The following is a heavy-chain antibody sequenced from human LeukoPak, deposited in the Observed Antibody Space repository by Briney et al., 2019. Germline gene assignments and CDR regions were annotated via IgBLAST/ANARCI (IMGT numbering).Heavy chain of an antibody. Sequence: SETLSLTCTVSGGSISSSYWGWIRQPPGEGLEWIGYIHYGGSTTYNPSLKSRVTISVDASKKQFSLRLHSVTAADTAVYYCARDMRRITMPYDAFDIWGQGTMVTVSS. J-gene: IGHJ3*02. D-gene: IGHD3-10*01. CDR3: ARDMRRITMPYDAFDI. V-gene: IGHV4-59*01. CDR1: GGSISSSY. CDR2: IHYGGST.